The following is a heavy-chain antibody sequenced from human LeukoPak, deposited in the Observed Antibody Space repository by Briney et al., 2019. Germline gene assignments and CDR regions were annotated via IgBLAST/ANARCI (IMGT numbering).Heavy chain of an antibody. CDR1: GDSISSSNDY. D-gene: IGHD6-19*01. CDR2: VYYSGTT. J-gene: IGHJ4*02. CDR3: ARGSGWYMS. V-gene: IGHV4-39*07. Sequence: SETLSLTCTVSGDSISSSNDYWGWIRQPPGRGLQWIGTVYYSGTTYYNPSLQSRVTISVDTSKNQFSLKLNSVTAADTAVYYCARGSGWYMSWGQGTLLTVSS.